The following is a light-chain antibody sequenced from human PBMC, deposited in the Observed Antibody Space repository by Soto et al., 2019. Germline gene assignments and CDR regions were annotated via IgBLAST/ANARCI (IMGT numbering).Light chain of an antibody. V-gene: IGLV1-40*01. CDR3: QSYDNGLSALV. CDR1: SSNIGAGYD. J-gene: IGLJ3*02. Sequence: QSVLTQPPSVSGAPGQRVTISCTGSSSNIGAGYDVHWYQHPPGTAPKFLIYGTSKRPSGVPDRFSASRSGTSASLAITGLQAEDEADYYCQSYDNGLSALVFGGGTKLTVL. CDR2: GTS.